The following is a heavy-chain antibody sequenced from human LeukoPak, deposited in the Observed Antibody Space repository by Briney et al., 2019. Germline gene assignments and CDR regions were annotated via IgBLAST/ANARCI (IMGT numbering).Heavy chain of an antibody. J-gene: IGHJ4*02. CDR3: AKDDSGGSSTSWPFDY. CDR2: IYSDGST. D-gene: IGHD2-2*01. CDR1: GFSVSSNS. Sequence: PGGSLRLSCAASGFSVSSNSMSWVRQAPGKGLEWGSVIYSDGSTYNVDSVKGRFTISRDNSKNTLYLQMNSLRAEDTAVYYCAKDDSGGSSTSWPFDYWGQGTLVTVSS. V-gene: IGHV3-53*05.